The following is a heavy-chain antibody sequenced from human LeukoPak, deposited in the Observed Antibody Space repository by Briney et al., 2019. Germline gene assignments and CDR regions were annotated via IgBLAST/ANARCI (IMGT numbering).Heavy chain of an antibody. D-gene: IGHD6-13*01. CDR1: GGTFSSYA. CDR2: IIPIFGTA. Sequence: SVKVSCKASGGTFSSYAISWVRQAPGQGLEWMGGIIPIFGTANYAQKFQGRVTITADESTSTAYMELSSLRSEDTAVYYCARDGSIAAGAFDIWGQGTMVTVSS. J-gene: IGHJ3*02. V-gene: IGHV1-69*13. CDR3: ARDGSIAAGAFDI.